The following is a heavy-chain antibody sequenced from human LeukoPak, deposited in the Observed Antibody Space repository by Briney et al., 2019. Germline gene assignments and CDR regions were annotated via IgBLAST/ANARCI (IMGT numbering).Heavy chain of an antibody. V-gene: IGHV3-74*01. CDR2: ISIDGQTT. Sequence: PGGSLRLSCAASGFTFSSHWMHWVREAPGKGLGVVSHISIDGQTTNYADPVKGRFTLSRDNAKRTLYLQMNSLRAEDTAFYYCARTNEQRSFDYWRQGALLSVSS. J-gene: IGHJ4*02. CDR1: GFTFSSHW. D-gene: IGHD1/OR15-1a*01. CDR3: ARTNEQRSFDY.